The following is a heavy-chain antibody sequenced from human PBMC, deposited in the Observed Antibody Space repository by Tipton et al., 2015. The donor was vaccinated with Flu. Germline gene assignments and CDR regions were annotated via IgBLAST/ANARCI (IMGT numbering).Heavy chain of an antibody. Sequence: GSLRLSCAASGFTFTGYWMSWVRQAPGKGLEWVANIRQDGNVKWYVDSVEGRFTISRNNAKNLLLLQMNSLRAEDTAVYFCVKMPDFDYWGQGTLVTVSS. CDR3: VKMPDFDY. CDR2: IRQDGNVK. J-gene: IGHJ4*02. D-gene: IGHD2-2*01. V-gene: IGHV3-7*01. CDR1: GFTFTGYW.